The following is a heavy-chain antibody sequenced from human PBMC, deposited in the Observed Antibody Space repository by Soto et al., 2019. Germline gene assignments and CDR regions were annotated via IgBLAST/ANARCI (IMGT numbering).Heavy chain of an antibody. Sequence: LSLTCAVSGDSIPSIYYWAWIRQSPGRGLGRVASIYHTGTTYYNPPLKSRLTISVDTSKTHFYRNLRSVTAADSAVYYCATTDNVGYYPHCGQGTLVTVSS. CDR3: ATTDNVGYYPH. V-gene: IGHV4-38-2*01. CDR1: GDSIPSIYY. CDR2: IYHTGTT. J-gene: IGHJ4*02. D-gene: IGHD1-26*01.